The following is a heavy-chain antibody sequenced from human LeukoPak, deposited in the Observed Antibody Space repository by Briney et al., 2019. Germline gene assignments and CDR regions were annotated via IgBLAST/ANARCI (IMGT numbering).Heavy chain of an antibody. CDR3: ARGITMVRGVIMLYYFDY. V-gene: IGHV1-18*01. Sequence: ASVKVSCKASGYTFTSYGISWVRQAPGQGLEWMGWISAYNGNTNYAQKLQGGVTMTTDTSTSTAYMELRSLRSDDTAVYYCARGITMVRGVIMLYYFDYWGQGTLVTVSS. J-gene: IGHJ4*02. CDR2: ISAYNGNT. CDR1: GYTFTSYG. D-gene: IGHD3-10*01.